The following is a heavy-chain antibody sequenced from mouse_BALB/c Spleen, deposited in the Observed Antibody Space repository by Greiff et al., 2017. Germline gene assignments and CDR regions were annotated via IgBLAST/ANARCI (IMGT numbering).Heavy chain of an antibody. CDR2: IRNKANGYTT. J-gene: IGHJ2*01. V-gene: IGHV7-3*02. CDR1: GFTFTDYY. CDR3: ARDMGDSSGYPYYFDY. D-gene: IGHD3-2*01. Sequence: EVKVVESGGGLVQPGGSLRLSCATSGFTFTDYYMSWVRQPPGKALEWLGFIRNKANGYTTEYSASVKGRFTISRDNSQSILYLQMNTLRAEDSATYYCARDMGDSSGYPYYFDYWGQGTTLTVSS.